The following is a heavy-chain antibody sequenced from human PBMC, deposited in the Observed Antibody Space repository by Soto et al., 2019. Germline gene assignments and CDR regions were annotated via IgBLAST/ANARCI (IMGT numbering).Heavy chain of an antibody. Sequence: QVQLVQSGAEVKKPGASVKVSYKASGYTFTSYAMHWVRQAPGQRLEWMGWINAGNGNTKYSQKFQGRVTITRDTSASTAYMELSSLRSEDTAVYYCARGNMITFGGVIVIPAYWGQGTLVTVSS. J-gene: IGHJ4*02. D-gene: IGHD3-16*02. CDR3: ARGNMITFGGVIVIPAY. CDR2: INAGNGNT. V-gene: IGHV1-3*01. CDR1: GYTFTSYA.